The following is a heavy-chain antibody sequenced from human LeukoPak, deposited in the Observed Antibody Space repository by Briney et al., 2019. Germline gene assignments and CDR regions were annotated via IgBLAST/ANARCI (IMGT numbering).Heavy chain of an antibody. V-gene: IGHV1-2*02. CDR3: ARKAVGYCSGGSCSNNWFDP. CDR1: GYTFTSYG. Sequence: ASVKVSCKASGYTFTSYGISWVRQAPGQGLEWMGWISANSGGTNYAQKFQGRVTMTRDTSISTAYMELSRLRSDDTAVYYCARKAVGYCSGGSCSNNWFDPWGQGTLVTVSS. CDR2: ISANSGGT. D-gene: IGHD2-15*01. J-gene: IGHJ5*02.